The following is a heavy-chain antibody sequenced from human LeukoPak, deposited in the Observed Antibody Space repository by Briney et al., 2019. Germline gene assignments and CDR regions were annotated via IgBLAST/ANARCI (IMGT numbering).Heavy chain of an antibody. V-gene: IGHV3-21*01. CDR2: ISSSSSYI. J-gene: IGHJ4*02. D-gene: IGHD2-15*01. CDR3: ARRSAGYSVSAIGVVDY. CDR1: GFTFSSYG. Sequence: PGGSLRLSCAASGFTFSSYGMHWVRQAPGKGLEWVSSISSSSSYIYYADSVKGRFTISRDNAKNSLFLQMNSLRAEDTAVYFCARRSAGYSVSAIGVVDYWGQGTLVTVSS.